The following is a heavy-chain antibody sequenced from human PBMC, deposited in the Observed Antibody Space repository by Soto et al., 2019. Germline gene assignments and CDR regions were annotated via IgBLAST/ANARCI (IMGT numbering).Heavy chain of an antibody. CDR2: IYYSGST. V-gene: IGHV4-30-4*01. CDR3: ARLRYFDWFRIYYFDY. CDR1: GGSISSGDYY. Sequence: SETLSLTCTVAGGSISSGDYYWSWIRQPPGKGLEWIGYIYYSGSTYYNPSLKSRVTISVDTSKNQFSLKLSSVTAADTAVYYCARLRYFDWFRIYYFDYWGQGTLVTVYS. D-gene: IGHD3-9*01. J-gene: IGHJ4*02.